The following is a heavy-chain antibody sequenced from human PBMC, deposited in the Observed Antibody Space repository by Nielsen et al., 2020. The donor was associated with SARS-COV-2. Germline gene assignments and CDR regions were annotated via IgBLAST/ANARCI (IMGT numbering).Heavy chain of an antibody. Sequence: ASVKVSCKASGYTFTSSGISWVRQAPGQGLEWMGWISAYNGNTNYAQKLQGRVTMTTDTSTSTAYMELRSLGSDDTAVYYCAREGRMSNYGGWYFDLWGRGTLVTVSS. J-gene: IGHJ2*01. CDR2: ISAYNGNT. D-gene: IGHD4-11*01. CDR3: AREGRMSNYGGWYFDL. V-gene: IGHV1-18*04. CDR1: GYTFTSSG.